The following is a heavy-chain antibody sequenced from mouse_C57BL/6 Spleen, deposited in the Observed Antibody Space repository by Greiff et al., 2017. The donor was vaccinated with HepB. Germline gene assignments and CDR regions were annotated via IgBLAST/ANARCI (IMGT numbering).Heavy chain of an antibody. J-gene: IGHJ2*01. V-gene: IGHV1-53*01. Sequence: QVQLQHPGTELVKPGASVKLSCKASGYTFTSYWMHWVKQRPGQGLEWIGNINPSNGGTNYNEKFKSKATLTVDKSSSTAYMQLSSLTSEDSAVYYCARGRAGYYGSFDYWGQGTTLTVSS. CDR3: ARGRAGYYGSFDY. CDR1: GYTFTSYW. D-gene: IGHD1-1*01. CDR2: INPSNGGT.